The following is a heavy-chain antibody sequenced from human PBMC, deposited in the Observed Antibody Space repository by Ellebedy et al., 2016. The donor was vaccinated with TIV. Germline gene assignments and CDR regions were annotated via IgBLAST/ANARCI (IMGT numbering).Heavy chain of an antibody. Sequence: MPSETLSLTCTVSGDSIRNYYWSWIRQPPGKGLEWIGYIYYSGSTNYNPSLESRVTMSVDTSKNQFSLKLSSVTAADTAVYYCARGYSFGPYYFYGLAVWGQGTTVTVPS. V-gene: IGHV4-59*01. J-gene: IGHJ6*02. CDR3: ARGYSFGPYYFYGLAV. CDR2: IYYSGST. CDR1: GDSIRNYY. D-gene: IGHD5-18*01.